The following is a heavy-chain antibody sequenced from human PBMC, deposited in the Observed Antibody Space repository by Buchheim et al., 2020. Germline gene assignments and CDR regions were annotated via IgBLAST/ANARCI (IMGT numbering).Heavy chain of an antibody. CDR2: ISSSGTST. CDR1: GFTFDNFA. D-gene: IGHD3-16*01. CDR3: AKDQMGNYYVGMDA. V-gene: IGHV3-23*01. J-gene: IGHJ6*02. Sequence: EVQLLESGGGLVHPGGSLRLSCAASGFTFDNFAMSWVRQAPGKGLEWVSGISSSGTSTYYADSVKGRFSLSRDTSKNTLYLEMDSLRAEDSAVYYCAKDQMGNYYVGMDAWGQGTT.